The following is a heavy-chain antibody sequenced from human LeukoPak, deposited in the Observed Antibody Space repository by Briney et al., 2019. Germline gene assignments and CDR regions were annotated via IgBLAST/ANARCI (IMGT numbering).Heavy chain of an antibody. CDR2: IYYRGRT. CDR3: ARGLHGGHHPAFDY. CDR1: GGSISSSSYY. D-gene: IGHD4-23*01. Sequence: SETLSLTCTVSGGSISSSSYYWGWIRQPPGKGLEWIGSIYYRGRTYYNPSLKSRVTISVDTSKNQFSLKLSSVTAADTAVYYCARGLHGGHHPAFDYWGQGTLVTVSS. V-gene: IGHV4-39*07. J-gene: IGHJ4*02.